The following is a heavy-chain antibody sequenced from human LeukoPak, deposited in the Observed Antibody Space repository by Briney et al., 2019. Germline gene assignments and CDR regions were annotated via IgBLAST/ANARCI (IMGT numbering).Heavy chain of an antibody. J-gene: IGHJ3*02. CDR3: AGRIIMDGSGSYWLPQKGDAFDI. V-gene: IGHV4-59*01. CDR2: IYYSGST. CDR1: GGSISSYY. D-gene: IGHD3-10*01. Sequence: NPSETLSLTCTVSGGSISSYYWSWIRQPPGKGLEWIGYIYYSGSTNYNPSLKSRVTISVDTSKNQFYLKLSSVTAADTAVYYCAGRIIMDGSGSYWLPQKGDAFDIWGQGTMVTVSS.